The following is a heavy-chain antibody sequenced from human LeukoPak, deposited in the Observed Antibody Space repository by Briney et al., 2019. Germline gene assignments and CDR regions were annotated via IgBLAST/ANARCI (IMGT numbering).Heavy chain of an antibody. J-gene: IGHJ4*02. V-gene: IGHV3-21*01. CDR1: GFTFSNYN. D-gene: IGHD3-22*01. Sequence: GGSLRLSCAASGFTFSNYNMNWVRQAPGRGLEWVSSISSSSSYIYYADSVKGRFTISRDNAKNPLFLQMNSLRVEDTAVYYCARDLSSYYDSRGYCRFDYWGQGTLVTVSS. CDR2: ISSSSSYI. CDR3: ARDLSSYYDSRGYCRFDY.